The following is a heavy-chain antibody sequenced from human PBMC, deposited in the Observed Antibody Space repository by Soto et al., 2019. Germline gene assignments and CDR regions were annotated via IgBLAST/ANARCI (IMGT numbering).Heavy chain of an antibody. CDR3: AKDRYMITFGGVISPLDY. J-gene: IGHJ4*02. Sequence: ESGGGVVQPGRSLRLSCAASGFTFSSYGMHWVRQAPGKGLEWVAVISYDGSNKYYADSVKGRFTISRDNSKNTLYLQMNSLRAEDTAVYYCAKDRYMITFGGVISPLDYWGQGTLVTVSS. CDR2: ISYDGSNK. V-gene: IGHV3-30*18. D-gene: IGHD3-16*01. CDR1: GFTFSSYG.